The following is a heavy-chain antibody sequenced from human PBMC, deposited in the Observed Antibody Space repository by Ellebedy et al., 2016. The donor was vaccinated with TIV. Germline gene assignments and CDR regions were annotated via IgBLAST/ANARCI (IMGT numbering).Heavy chain of an antibody. CDR1: GGSISSYY. D-gene: IGHD6-13*01. CDR2: IYYSGST. V-gene: IGHV4-59*01. Sequence: SETLSLTXTVSGGSISSYYWSWIRQPPGKGLEWIGYIYYSGSTNYNPSLKSRVTISVDTSKNQFSLKLSSVTAADTAVCYCARGIAAAGLRTYYYGMDVWGQGTTVTVSS. J-gene: IGHJ6*02. CDR3: ARGIAAAGLRTYYYGMDV.